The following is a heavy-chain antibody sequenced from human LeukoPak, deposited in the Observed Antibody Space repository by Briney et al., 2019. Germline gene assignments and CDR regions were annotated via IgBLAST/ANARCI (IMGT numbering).Heavy chain of an antibody. CDR2: ISSSSSTI. J-gene: IGHJ1*01. D-gene: IGHD4-17*01. CDR1: GFTFSSYG. Sequence: GGSLRLSCAASGFTFSSYGMTWVRQAPGKGLEWVSYISSSSSTIYYADSVKGRFTISRDNAKNSLYLQMNSLRAEDTAVYYCARDSGYGDYRFQHWGQGTLVTVSS. CDR3: ARDSGYGDYRFQH. V-gene: IGHV3-48*01.